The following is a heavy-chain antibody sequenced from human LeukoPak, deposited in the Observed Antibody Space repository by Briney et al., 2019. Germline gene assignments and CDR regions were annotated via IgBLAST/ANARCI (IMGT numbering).Heavy chain of an antibody. J-gene: IGHJ4*02. V-gene: IGHV3-30*18. CDR2: ISYDGSNK. D-gene: IGHD3-22*01. Sequence: QAGGSLRLSCAASGFTFSSYGMHWVRQAPGKGLEWVAVISYDGSNKYYADSVKGRFTISRDNSKNTLYLQMNSLRAEDTAVYYCAKGSSGLSFDYWGQGTLVTVSS. CDR1: GFTFSSYG. CDR3: AKGSSGLSFDY.